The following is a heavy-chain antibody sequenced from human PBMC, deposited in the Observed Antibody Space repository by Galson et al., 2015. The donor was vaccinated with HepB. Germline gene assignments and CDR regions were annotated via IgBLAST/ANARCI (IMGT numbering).Heavy chain of an antibody. CDR1: GYTFTTYA. CDR3: ATTPYYDSGSHYNVWFGP. J-gene: IGHJ5*02. V-gene: IGHV7-4-1*02. CDR2: INTNTGNP. Sequence: SVKVSCKASGYTFTTYAVNWVRQAPGQGLEWMGWINTNTGNPTYAQGFTGRFVFSLDTSVSTAYLQISSLKAEDTAVYYCATTPYYDSGSHYNVWFGPWGQGTLVTVSS. D-gene: IGHD3-10*01.